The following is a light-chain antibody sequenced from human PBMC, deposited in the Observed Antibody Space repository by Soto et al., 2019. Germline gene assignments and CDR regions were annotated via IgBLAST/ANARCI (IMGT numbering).Light chain of an antibody. J-gene: IGKJ2*01. Sequence: EIVLTQSPDTLSLSPGERATLSCRASQGVSGNFLAWYQHRPGQAPRLLIYAASSRPTGIPDRFSGSGSGTDFTLTISRLGPEDFAVYYCQQYDSSPPNTFGQGTRLEIK. CDR2: AAS. CDR3: QQYDSSPPNT. V-gene: IGKV3-20*01. CDR1: QGVSGNF.